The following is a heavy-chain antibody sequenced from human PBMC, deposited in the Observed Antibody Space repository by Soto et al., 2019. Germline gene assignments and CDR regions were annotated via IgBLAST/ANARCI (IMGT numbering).Heavy chain of an antibody. CDR3: TKEVRHHFSYYCDI. D-gene: IGHD3-3*02. CDR1: GLNFDDYV. V-gene: IGHV3-9*01. CDR2: LSWSGGTI. J-gene: IGHJ4*02. Sequence: EVQLVESGGGLVQPGRSLRLSCVVSGLNFDDYVMHWVRQLPGKGLEWVAGLSWSGGTIDYADSVTGRVTISRDNAKNALYLGLNGRRPEDAAVYYCTKEVRHHFSYYCDIWGQGTVVTVAS.